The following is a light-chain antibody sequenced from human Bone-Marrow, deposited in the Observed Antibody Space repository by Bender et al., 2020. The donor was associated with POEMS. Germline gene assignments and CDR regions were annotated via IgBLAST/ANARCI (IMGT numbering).Light chain of an antibody. J-gene: IGLJ1*01. CDR1: NLGHKF. CDR2: QTD. V-gene: IGLV3-1*01. Sequence: YEVTQPPSLSVSPGQTATITCSGDNLGHKFVCWYHQKPGQTPLLVLYQTDERPSGIPARFSGSKSGNTATLTISGAQAVDEGDYYCQAWDTTPELVFGTGTTLSVL. CDR3: QAWDTTPELV.